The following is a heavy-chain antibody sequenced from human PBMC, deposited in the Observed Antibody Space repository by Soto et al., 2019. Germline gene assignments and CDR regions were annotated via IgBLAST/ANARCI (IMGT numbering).Heavy chain of an antibody. Sequence: QLQLQESGSGLVKPSQTLSLSCAVSGGSISSGGYSWSWIRLPPGKGLEWIGYIYHSETTNYNPSLKSRVTISVDRSKDRLSLKLKSVTPADTAVYYCARDSRSTTTYGLDVWGQGTTVTVSS. D-gene: IGHD4-4*01. CDR3: ARDSRSTTTYGLDV. V-gene: IGHV4-30-2*01. J-gene: IGHJ6*02. CDR1: GGSISSGGYS. CDR2: IYHSETT.